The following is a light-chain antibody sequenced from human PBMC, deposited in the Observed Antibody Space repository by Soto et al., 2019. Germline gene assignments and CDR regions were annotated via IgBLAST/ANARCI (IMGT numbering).Light chain of an antibody. J-gene: IGKJ4*01. CDR3: QQYGSSPLLT. CDR2: GAS. Sequence: EIVLTQSPGTLSLSPGEISTLSCRASQSVSSSYLAWYQQEPGQAPRLLIYGASSRATGIPDRFSGSGSGTDFTLTISRLQPEDFAVYYCQQYGSSPLLTFGGGTKVDIK. V-gene: IGKV3-20*01. CDR1: QSVSSSY.